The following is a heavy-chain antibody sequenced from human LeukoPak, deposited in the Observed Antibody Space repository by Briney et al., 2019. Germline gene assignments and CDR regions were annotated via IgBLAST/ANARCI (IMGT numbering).Heavy chain of an antibody. CDR1: GFTFSSET. CDR2: INSGGSYI. J-gene: IGHJ5*02. V-gene: IGHV3-21*01. Sequence: SGGSLRLSCATSGFTFSSETMAWVRQAPGEGLEWVSSINSGGSYIYYADSVKGRFTISRDNTKNSLYLQMNSLRAEDTAVYYCAGAGAYNALNAWGQGTLVTVSS. CDR3: AGAGAYNALNA. D-gene: IGHD5-24*01.